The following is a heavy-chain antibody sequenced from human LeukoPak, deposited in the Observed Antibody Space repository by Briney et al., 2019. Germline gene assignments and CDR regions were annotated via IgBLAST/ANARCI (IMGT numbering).Heavy chain of an antibody. D-gene: IGHD3-3*01. CDR3: ARAERFLEWLLSYFDY. CDR2: ISSSSSYI. J-gene: IGHJ4*02. Sequence: NPGGSLRLSCAASGFTFSSYSMNWVRQAPGKGLEWVSSISSSSSYIYYADSVKGRFTISRDNAKYSLYLQMNSLRAEDTAVYYCARAERFLEWLLSYFDYWGQGTLVTVSS. CDR1: GFTFSSYS. V-gene: IGHV3-21*01.